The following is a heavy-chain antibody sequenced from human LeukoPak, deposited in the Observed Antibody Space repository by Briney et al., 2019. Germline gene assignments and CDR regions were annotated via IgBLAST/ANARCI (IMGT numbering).Heavy chain of an antibody. CDR3: ARGLITIFGVVIIPSYYFDY. D-gene: IGHD3-3*01. CDR1: GYTFTGYY. J-gene: IGHJ4*02. V-gene: IGHV1-2*02. Sequence: GASVKVSCKASGYTFTGYYMHWVRQAPGQGLEWMGWINPNSGGTNYAQKFQGRDTMTRDTSISTAYMELSRLRSDDTAVYYRARGLITIFGVVIIPSYYFDYWGQGTLVTVSS. CDR2: INPNSGGT.